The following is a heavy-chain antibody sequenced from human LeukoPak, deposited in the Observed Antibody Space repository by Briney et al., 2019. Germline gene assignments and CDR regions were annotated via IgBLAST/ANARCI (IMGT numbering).Heavy chain of an antibody. V-gene: IGHV3-11*01. CDR2: ISSSGSTI. J-gene: IGHJ4*02. CDR1: GFTLSDYY. CDR3: AKVGPAQYYYYDSSGYYFDY. D-gene: IGHD3-22*01. Sequence: GGSLRLSCAASGFTLSDYYMSWIRQAPGKGLEWVSYISSSGSTIDYADSVKGRFTISRDNAKNSLYLQMSSLRAEDTAVYYCAKVGPAQYYYYDSSGYYFDYWGQGTLVTVSS.